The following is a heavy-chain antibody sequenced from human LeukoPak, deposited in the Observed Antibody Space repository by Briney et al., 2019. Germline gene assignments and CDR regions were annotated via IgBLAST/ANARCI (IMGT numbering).Heavy chain of an antibody. D-gene: IGHD3-10*01. Sequence: PGGSLRLSCAASEFTFSSYAMSWVRQAPGKGLEWVSGISGSGSNTYYADSVKGRFTISRDNPKNTLYLQMNSLRAEDTAVYYRARHEFGVFEGYWGQGTLVTVSS. J-gene: IGHJ4*02. CDR1: EFTFSSYA. V-gene: IGHV3-23*01. CDR3: ARHEFGVFEGY. CDR2: ISGSGSNT.